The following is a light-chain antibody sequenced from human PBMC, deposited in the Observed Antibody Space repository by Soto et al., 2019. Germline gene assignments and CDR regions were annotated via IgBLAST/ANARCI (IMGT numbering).Light chain of an antibody. V-gene: IGKV3-15*01. CDR3: QQFRNWPWT. J-gene: IGKJ1*01. Sequence: EIVLTQSPATLSLSTGERATVSCRASQSVSSNLAWYQQKPGQAPRLLIYGASTRATGIPARFSGSGSGTEFTLTISSLQSEYFAVYYCQQFRNWPWTFGQGTKVDIK. CDR1: QSVSSN. CDR2: GAS.